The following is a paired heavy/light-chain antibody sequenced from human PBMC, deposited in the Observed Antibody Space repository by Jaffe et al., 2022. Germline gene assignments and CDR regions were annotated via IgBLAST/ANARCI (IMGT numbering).Heavy chain of an antibody. D-gene: IGHD3-10*01. J-gene: IGHJ4*02. CDR3: VDLSTGG. V-gene: IGHV3-74*01. CDR2: INSGGSIT. CDR1: GFAFSNYW. Sequence: EALLVESGGGLVQPGESLRLSCAASGFAFSNYWMHWVRQVPGKGLVWVSRINSGGSITTYADSVKGRFTISRDNVKNTLYLQMNSLRAEDTAIYYCVDLSTGGWGQGTLVTVSS.
Light chain of an antibody. CDR2: KNN. CDR1: TSNIGTNA. J-gene: IGLJ2*01. V-gene: IGLV1-47*01. Sequence: QSVLTQPRSASGTTGQRVTISCSGSTSNIGTNAVFWYKQLPGAAPELLIYKNNVRPSGVPDRFSGSKSGTSASLAISGLRSEDETDYYCAGWDDSLSVLVFGGGTKLTVL. CDR3: AGWDDSLSVLV.